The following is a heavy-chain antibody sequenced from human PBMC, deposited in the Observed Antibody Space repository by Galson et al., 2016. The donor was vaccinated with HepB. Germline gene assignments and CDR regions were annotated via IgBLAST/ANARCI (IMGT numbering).Heavy chain of an antibody. D-gene: IGHD5-18*01. CDR1: GDSVTSKSYY. CDR3: ARSFSSSWLRMTAYYNVLDV. CDR2: VSYSGSP. J-gene: IGHJ6*02. Sequence: SETLSLTCTVSGDSVTSKSYYWDWIRQSPGQGLEWIGSVSYSGSPHYNPSLKSRVTMSVDTSKNQVSLGLSSVTAADTGVYYCARSFSSSWLRMTAYYNVLDVWGHGTSVTVS. V-gene: IGHV4-39*01.